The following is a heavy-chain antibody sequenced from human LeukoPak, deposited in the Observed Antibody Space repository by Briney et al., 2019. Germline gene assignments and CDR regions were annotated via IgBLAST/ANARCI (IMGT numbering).Heavy chain of an antibody. CDR3: ARDILTKGADV. J-gene: IGHJ6*04. D-gene: IGHD3-9*01. CDR2: IYSGGST. Sequence: GGSLRLSCAASGLSVSSNYMSWVRQASGKGLEWVSVIYSGGSTYYADSVKGRFTISRDNAKNSLYLQMNSLRAEDTAVYYCARDILTKGADVWGKGTTVTVSS. CDR1: GLSVSSNY. V-gene: IGHV3-53*01.